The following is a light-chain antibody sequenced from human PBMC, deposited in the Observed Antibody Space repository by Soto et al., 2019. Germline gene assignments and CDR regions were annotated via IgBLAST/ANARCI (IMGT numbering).Light chain of an antibody. CDR2: AAS. CDR1: QGISSY. V-gene: IGKV1-9*01. J-gene: IGKJ4*01. Sequence: DIQLTQSPSFLSASVGDRATITCRASQGISSYLAWYQQKPGKAPKLLIYAASTLQSGVPSRFSGSGSGTEFTLTISSLQPEDFATYYCQQFNGYPLTLGGGTKVEVK. CDR3: QQFNGYPLT.